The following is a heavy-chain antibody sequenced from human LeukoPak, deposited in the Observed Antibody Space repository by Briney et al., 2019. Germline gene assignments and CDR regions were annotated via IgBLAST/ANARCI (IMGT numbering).Heavy chain of an antibody. V-gene: IGHV3-23*01. CDR1: IFTFNNYA. J-gene: IGHJ4*02. D-gene: IGHD2-15*01. CDR3: ATGGGGWYY. Sequence: GGSLRLSCAASIFTFNNYAMNWVRQAPGKGLKWVSSISGSGDSTYYADSVKGRFTISRDNSKNTVYLQMNSLRAEDTAVYYCATGGGGWYYWGQGTLVTVSS. CDR2: ISGSGDST.